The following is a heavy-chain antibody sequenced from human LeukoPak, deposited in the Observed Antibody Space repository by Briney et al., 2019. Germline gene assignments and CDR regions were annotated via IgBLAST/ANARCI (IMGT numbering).Heavy chain of an antibody. CDR3: AXXHAQQPKGSFGFDP. CDR2: INHSGST. V-gene: IGHV4-34*01. Sequence: PSETLSLTCAVYGGSFSGYYWSWIRQPPGKGLEWIGEINHSGSTNYNPSLKSRVTISVDTSKNQFSLKLSSVTAADTAVYYCAXXHAQQPKGSFGFDPWGQGTLVTVSS. D-gene: IGHD6-13*01. CDR1: GGSFSGYY. J-gene: IGHJ5*02.